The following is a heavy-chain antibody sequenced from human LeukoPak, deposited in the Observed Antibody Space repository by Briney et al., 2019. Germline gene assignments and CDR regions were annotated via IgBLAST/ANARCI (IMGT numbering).Heavy chain of an antibody. D-gene: IGHD3-10*01. Sequence: ASVKVSCKAFGGSFSSEAISWVRQAPGQGLEWMGGIIPIFGTANYAQKFQGRVTNTTDESTSTAYMEVSSLRSEDTAVYYCARGRIWFGELPLDYWGQGTLVTVSS. CDR3: ARGRIWFGELPLDY. CDR1: GGSFSSEA. CDR2: IIPIFGTA. J-gene: IGHJ4*02. V-gene: IGHV1-69*05.